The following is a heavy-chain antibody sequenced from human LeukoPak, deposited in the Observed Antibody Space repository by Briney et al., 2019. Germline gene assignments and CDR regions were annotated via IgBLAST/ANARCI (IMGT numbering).Heavy chain of an antibody. CDR2: ISWNSGSI. CDR1: GFTFGDYA. D-gene: IGHD6-6*01. V-gene: IGHV3-9*01. Sequence: GRSLRLSCAASGFTFGDYAMHWVRQAPGKGLEWVSGISWNSGSIGYADPVKGRFTISRDNAKNSLYLQMNSLRAEDTALYYCAKMGYGSSSGNYFDYWGQGTLVTVSS. CDR3: AKMGYGSSSGNYFDY. J-gene: IGHJ4*02.